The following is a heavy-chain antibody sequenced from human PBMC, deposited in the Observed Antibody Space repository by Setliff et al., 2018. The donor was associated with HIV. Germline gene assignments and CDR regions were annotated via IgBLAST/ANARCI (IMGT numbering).Heavy chain of an antibody. J-gene: IGHJ3*01. Sequence: SETLSLTCSVSGDSIRNSRDYWGWIRQPPRKGLEWIGNIYYSGTTYYSPSLNSRVTISVDRSRNHFSLRLSAVTAADTAVYYCARELDNSDNSDPFDAWGQGTMVTVSS. CDR3: ARELDNSDNSDPFDA. D-gene: IGHD4-4*01. CDR2: IYYSGTT. CDR1: GDSIRNSRDY. V-gene: IGHV4-39*02.